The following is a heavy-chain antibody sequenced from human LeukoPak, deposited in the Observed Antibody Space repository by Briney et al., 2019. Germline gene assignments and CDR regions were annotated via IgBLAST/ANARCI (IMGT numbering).Heavy chain of an antibody. CDR2: INHSGST. V-gene: IGHV4-34*01. J-gene: IGHJ5*02. Sequence: SETLSLTCAVYGGSFSGYYWSWIRQPPGKGLEWIGKINHSGSTNYNPSLKSRVTISVDTSKNQFSLKPSSVTAADTAVYYCARAPRAGYSSGWYSWFDPWGQGTLVTVSS. CDR1: GGSFSGYY. D-gene: IGHD6-19*01. CDR3: ARAPRAGYSSGWYSWFDP.